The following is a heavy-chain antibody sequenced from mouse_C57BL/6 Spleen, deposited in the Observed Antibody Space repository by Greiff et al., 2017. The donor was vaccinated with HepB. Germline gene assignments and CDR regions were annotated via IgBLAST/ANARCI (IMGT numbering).Heavy chain of an antibody. CDR2: IDPSDSYT. V-gene: IGHV1-50*01. J-gene: IGHJ1*03. CDR3: ARSIYYGSTYYWYFDV. CDR1: GYTFTSYW. Sequence: QVQLQQPGAELVKPGASVKLSCKASGYTFTSYWMQWVKQRPGQGLEWIGEIDPSDSYTNYNQKFKGQATLTVDTSSSTAYMQLSSLTSEDSAVYYCARSIYYGSTYYWYFDVWGTGTTVTVSS. D-gene: IGHD1-1*01.